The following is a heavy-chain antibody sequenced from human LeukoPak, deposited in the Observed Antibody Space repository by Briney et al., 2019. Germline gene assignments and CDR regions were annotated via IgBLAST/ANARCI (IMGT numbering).Heavy chain of an antibody. CDR3: ARDCSGGSCYGAFDI. J-gene: IGHJ3*02. CDR2: IYDSGST. V-gene: IGHV4-30-4*01. Sequence: TPSETLSLTCTVSGASIRSGGYYWSWIRQPPGKGLEWIGYIYDSGSTYYNPSLKSRITISVDTSENRFSLKLSSVTATDTAVYYCARDCSGGSCYGAFDIWGQGTMVTVSS. CDR1: GASIRSGGYY. D-gene: IGHD2-15*01.